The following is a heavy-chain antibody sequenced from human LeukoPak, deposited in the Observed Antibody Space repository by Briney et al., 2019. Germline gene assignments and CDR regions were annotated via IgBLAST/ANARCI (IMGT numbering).Heavy chain of an antibody. D-gene: IGHD3/OR15-3a*01. J-gene: IGHJ5*02. Sequence: RPSETLSLTCAVYGGSFSGYYWSWIRQPPGKGLEWIGEINHSGSTNYNPSLKSRVTISVDTSKNQFSLKLSSVTAADTAVYYCARDRFGLDGGNGWFDPWGQGTLVTVSS. CDR2: INHSGST. V-gene: IGHV4-34*01. CDR3: ARDRFGLDGGNGWFDP. CDR1: GGSFSGYY.